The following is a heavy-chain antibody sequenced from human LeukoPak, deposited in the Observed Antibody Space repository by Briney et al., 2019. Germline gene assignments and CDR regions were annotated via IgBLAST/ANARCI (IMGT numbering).Heavy chain of an antibody. V-gene: IGHV3-7*01. D-gene: IGHD3-3*01. Sequence: GGSLRLSCAASTFTFSDYSMSWVRQAPGKGLEWVANIKQDGSEKYYVDSVKGRFTISRDNAKNTLYLQMNSLRAEDTAVYYCARPYYDFWSGYYRGCAFDIWGQGTMVTVSS. CDR3: ARPYYDFWSGYYRGCAFDI. CDR1: TFTFSDYS. CDR2: IKQDGSEK. J-gene: IGHJ3*02.